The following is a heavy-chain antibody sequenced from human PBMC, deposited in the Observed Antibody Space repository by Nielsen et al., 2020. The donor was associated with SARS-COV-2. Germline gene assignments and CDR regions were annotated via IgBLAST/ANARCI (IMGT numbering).Heavy chain of an antibody. CDR3: ARVSPLAAESDYYYYYYGMDV. J-gene: IGHJ6*02. CDR2: TSASGAST. V-gene: IGHV3-23*01. D-gene: IGHD6-13*01. CDR1: GFTFNIYA. Sequence: GESLKISCAASGFTFNIYAMAWVRRAPGRGLEWVSGTSASGASTYYADSVKGRFSISRDNAKNSLYLQMNSLRAEDTAVYYCARVSPLAAESDYYYYYYGMDVWGQGTTVTVSS.